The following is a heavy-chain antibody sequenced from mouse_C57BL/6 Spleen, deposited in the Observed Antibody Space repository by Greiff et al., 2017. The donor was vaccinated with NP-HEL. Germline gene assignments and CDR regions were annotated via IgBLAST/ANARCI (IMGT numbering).Heavy chain of an antibody. Sequence: EVKLVESGGGLVKPGGSLKLSCAASGFTFSDYGMHWVRQAPEKGLEWVAYISSGSSTIYYADTVKGRFTISRDNAKNTLFLQMTSLRSEDTAMYYCARRSTMKAMDYWGQGTSVTVSS. CDR2: ISSGSSTI. CDR1: GFTFSDYG. V-gene: IGHV5-17*01. D-gene: IGHD2-4*01. CDR3: ARRSTMKAMDY. J-gene: IGHJ4*01.